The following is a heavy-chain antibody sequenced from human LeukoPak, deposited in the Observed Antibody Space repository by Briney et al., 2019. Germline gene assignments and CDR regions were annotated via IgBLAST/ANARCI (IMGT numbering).Heavy chain of an antibody. CDR3: ARGDGYYYGSGSYYTPLDY. Sequence: SETLSLTCAVYGGSFSGYYWTWIRQPPGKGLEWIGEINHSGSTNYNPSLKSRVTISVDTSKNQFSLKLSSVTAAETAVYYCARGDGYYYGSGSYYTPLDYWGQGTLVTVSS. V-gene: IGHV4-34*01. CDR1: GGSFSGYY. J-gene: IGHJ4*02. D-gene: IGHD3-10*01. CDR2: INHSGST.